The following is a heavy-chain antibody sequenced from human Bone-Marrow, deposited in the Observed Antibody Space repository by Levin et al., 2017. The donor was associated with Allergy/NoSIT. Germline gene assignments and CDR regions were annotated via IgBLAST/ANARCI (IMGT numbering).Heavy chain of an antibody. CDR1: GFTFDDYY. D-gene: IGHD6-6*01. Sequence: GESLKISCAASGFTFDDYYMTWIRQAPGKGLEWISYIDTSGRTIYYSDSVTGRFNISRDNAKNLLFLQMNNLRDEDTAVYYCARDEGLYSSSGFDPWGQGTLVTVSS. J-gene: IGHJ5*02. V-gene: IGHV3-11*01. CDR2: IDTSGRTI. CDR3: ARDEGLYSSSGFDP.